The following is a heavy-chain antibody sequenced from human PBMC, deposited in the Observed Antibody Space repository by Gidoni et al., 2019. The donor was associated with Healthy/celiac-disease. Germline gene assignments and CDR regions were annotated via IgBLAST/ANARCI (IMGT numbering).Heavy chain of an antibody. D-gene: IGHD3-3*01. CDR3: ARAQSEFWSPLRPYYYYYGMDV. CDR1: GFTFSDYY. Sequence: QVQLVESGGGLVKPGGSLRLSCAASGFTFSDYYMSWIRQAPGKGLGCVSYISSSSSYTNYADSVKGRFTISRDNAKNSLYLQMNSLRAEDTAVYYCARAQSEFWSPLRPYYYYYGMDVWGQGTTVTVSS. J-gene: IGHJ6*02. V-gene: IGHV3-11*06. CDR2: ISSSSSYT.